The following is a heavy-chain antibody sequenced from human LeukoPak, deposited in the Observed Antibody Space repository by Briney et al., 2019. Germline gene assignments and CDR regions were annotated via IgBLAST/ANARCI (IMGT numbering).Heavy chain of an antibody. V-gene: IGHV4-39*07. CDR3: ARDVGRYTYGYRPTELYWYFDL. CDR2: IYYSGST. J-gene: IGHJ2*01. Sequence: SETLSLTCTVSGGSISSSSYYWGWIRQPPGKGLEWIGSIYYSGSTNYNPSLKSRVTISVDTSKNQFSLKLSSVTAADTAVYYCARDVGRYTYGYRPTELYWYFDLWGRGTRVTVSS. D-gene: IGHD5-18*01. CDR1: GGSISSSSYY.